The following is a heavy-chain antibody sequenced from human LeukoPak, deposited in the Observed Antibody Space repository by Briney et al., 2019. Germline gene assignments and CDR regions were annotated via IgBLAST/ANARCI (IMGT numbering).Heavy chain of an antibody. Sequence: SETLSLTCTVSGGSISSSDYYWGWIRQPPGKGLEWIGSIYYSGSTYYNPSLKSRVTISVDTSKNQFSLKLSSVTAADTAVYYCASRAAAGAWFDPWGQGTLVTVSS. CDR2: IYYSGST. D-gene: IGHD6-13*01. J-gene: IGHJ5*02. V-gene: IGHV4-39*01. CDR1: GGSISSSDYY. CDR3: ASRAAAGAWFDP.